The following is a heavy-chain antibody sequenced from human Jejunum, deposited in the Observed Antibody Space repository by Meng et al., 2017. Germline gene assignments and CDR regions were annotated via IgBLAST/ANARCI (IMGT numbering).Heavy chain of an antibody. D-gene: IGHD2-8*01. CDR1: VASISRTNW. V-gene: IGHV4-4*02. CDR2: IDPSEST. J-gene: IGHJ4*02. CDR3: ARAYCTDVSCHDFFDS. Sequence: QWRRKESGPGLVKPSWPLSRTCPVSVASISRTNWWSWAGQPPGKGLEWIGKIDPSESTHYNPSLKGRVTISADRSKNQFSLRLTSVTAADTAIYYCARAYCTDVSCHDFFDSWGQGTLVTVSS.